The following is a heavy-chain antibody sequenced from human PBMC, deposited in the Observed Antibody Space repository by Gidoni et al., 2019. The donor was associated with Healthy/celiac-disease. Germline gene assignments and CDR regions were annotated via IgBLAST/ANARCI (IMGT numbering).Heavy chain of an antibody. CDR2: IHYSGST. CDR3: ARVPTSRATKLRWGHYFDY. D-gene: IGHD4-17*01. J-gene: IGHJ4*02. CDR1: GGSIRRGHSY. V-gene: IGHV4-30-4*01. Sequence: QVQLQESGPGLVKPSQTLSLTCTVSGGSIRRGHSYWSWSRQPPGQGLEWIGYIHYSGSTYHNPSLKSRVTISVDTSKNQFSLKLSSVTAADTAVYYCARVPTSRATKLRWGHYFDYWGQGTLVTVSS.